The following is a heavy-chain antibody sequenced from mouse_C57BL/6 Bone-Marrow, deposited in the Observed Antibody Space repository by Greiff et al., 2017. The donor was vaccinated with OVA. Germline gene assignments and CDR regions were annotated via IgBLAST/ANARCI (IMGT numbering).Heavy chain of an antibody. Sequence: DVKLVESGGGLVKPGGSLKLSCAASGFTFSSYTMSWVRQTPEKRLEWVATISGGGGNTYYPDSVKGRFTISRDNAKNTLYLQMSSLRSEDTALYYCARQGGGNYEAWFAYWGQGTLVTVSA. J-gene: IGHJ3*01. CDR3: ARQGGGNYEAWFAY. CDR2: ISGGGGNT. V-gene: IGHV5-9*01. CDR1: GFTFSSYT. D-gene: IGHD2-1*01.